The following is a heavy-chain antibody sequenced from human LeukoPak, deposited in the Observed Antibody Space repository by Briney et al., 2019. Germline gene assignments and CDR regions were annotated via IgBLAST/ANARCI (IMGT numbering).Heavy chain of an antibody. CDR2: INPNSGGT. J-gene: IGHJ4*02. D-gene: IGHD3-22*01. CDR3: AKDYYNSSGYPPYFDY. Sequence: ASVKVSCKASGYTFTGYYMHWVRQALGQGLEWMGWINPNSGGTNYAQKFQGRVTMTRDTSISTAYMELSRLRSDDTAFYYCAKDYYNSSGYPPYFDYWGQGTLVTVSS. V-gene: IGHV1-2*02. CDR1: GYTFTGYY.